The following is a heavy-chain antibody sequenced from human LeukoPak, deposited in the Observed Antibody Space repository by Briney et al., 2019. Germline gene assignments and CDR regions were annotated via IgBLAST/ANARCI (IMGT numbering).Heavy chain of an antibody. V-gene: IGHV3-64*01. CDR2: ISGSGGST. J-gene: IGHJ4*02. CDR3: ARVLGYSSSWPFDY. Sequence: GGSLRLSCAASGFTFSSYAMSWVRQAPGKGLEWVSAISGSGGSTYYANSVKGRFTISRDNSKNTLYLQMGTLRAEDLAVYYCARVLGYSSSWPFDYWGQGTLVTVSS. CDR1: GFTFSSYA. D-gene: IGHD6-13*01.